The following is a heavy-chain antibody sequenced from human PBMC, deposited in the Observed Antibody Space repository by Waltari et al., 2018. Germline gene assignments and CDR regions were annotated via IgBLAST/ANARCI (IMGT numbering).Heavy chain of an antibody. V-gene: IGHV4-59*01. CDR1: GGSISSYY. CDR2: IYYSGST. J-gene: IGHJ6*02. CDR3: ARDRPGYCSGGSCAPHYYYGMDV. D-gene: IGHD2-15*01. Sequence: QVQLQESGPGLVKPSETLSLPCPVSGGSISSYYRSWIRPPPGTGLERIGYIYYSGSTNYNPSLKSRVTISVDTSKNQFSLKLSSVTAADTAVYYCARDRPGYCSGGSCAPHYYYGMDVWGQGTTVTVSS.